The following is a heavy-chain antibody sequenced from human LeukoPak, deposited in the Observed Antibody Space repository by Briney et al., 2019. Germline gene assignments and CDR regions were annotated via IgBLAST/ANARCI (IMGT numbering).Heavy chain of an antibody. CDR2: ISSDSGAI. J-gene: IGHJ4*02. CDR1: GFTFSTYM. V-gene: IGHV3-48*01. CDR3: VRELAY. Sequence: GGSLRLSCEVSGFTFSTYMMKWVRQAPGKGVEWLSYISSDSGAIYYADSVKGRFKISRDNAHKSLYLQMNSLTVEDTSVYYCVRELAYWGQGALVTVSS.